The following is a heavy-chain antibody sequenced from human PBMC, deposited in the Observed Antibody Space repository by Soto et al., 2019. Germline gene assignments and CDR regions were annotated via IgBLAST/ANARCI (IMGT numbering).Heavy chain of an antibody. J-gene: IGHJ5*02. D-gene: IGHD6-25*01. CDR2: IYYSGST. Sequence: PSETLSLTCTVSGGSISSYYWSWIRQPPGKGLEWIGYIYYSGSTYYNPSLKSRVTISVDTSKNQFSLKLSSVTAADTAVYYCASAAPDDAGDNWFDPWGQGTLVTVSS. CDR1: GGSISSYY. CDR3: ASAAPDDAGDNWFDP. V-gene: IGHV4-59*08.